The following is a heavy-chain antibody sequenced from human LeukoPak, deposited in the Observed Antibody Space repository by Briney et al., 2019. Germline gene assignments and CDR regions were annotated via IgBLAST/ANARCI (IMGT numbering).Heavy chain of an antibody. V-gene: IGHV1-18*01. Sequence: ASVKVSCKASGYHFVNYAITWVRQAPGQGLEWMGWISPFNGQTNYAQNVQGGVTMTIDTSTSTAYMELRSLRSDDTAVYYCARTWDYHLRGRFDDWGQGTRVTVSS. D-gene: IGHD4-17*01. CDR1: GYHFVNYA. CDR2: ISPFNGQT. J-gene: IGHJ4*02. CDR3: ARTWDYHLRGRFDD.